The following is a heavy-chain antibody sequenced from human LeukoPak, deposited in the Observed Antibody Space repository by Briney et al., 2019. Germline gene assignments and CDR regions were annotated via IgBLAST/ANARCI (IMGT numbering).Heavy chain of an antibody. Sequence: VKLSCKASGYTFTDYYMHWVQQAPGKGLEWMGRVDPEDGETIYAEKFQGRVTITADTSTDTAYMELSSLRSEDTAVYYCANIGCSGGSCYQGYYYYYMDVWGKGTTVTVSS. CDR2: VDPEDGET. D-gene: IGHD2-15*01. V-gene: IGHV1-69-2*01. CDR3: ANIGCSGGSCYQGYYYYYMDV. J-gene: IGHJ6*03. CDR1: GYTFTDYY.